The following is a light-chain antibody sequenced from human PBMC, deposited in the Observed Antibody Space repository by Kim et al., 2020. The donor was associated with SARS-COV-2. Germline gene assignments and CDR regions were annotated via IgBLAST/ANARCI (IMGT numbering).Light chain of an antibody. Sequence: GQGVTISCSGSSSNIGSNTVNWYQQPPGTAPKLLIYSNNQRPSGVPDRFSGSKSGTSASLAISGLQSEDEADYYCAAWDDSLNGHVFGTGTKVTVL. CDR2: SNN. CDR1: SSNIGSNT. V-gene: IGLV1-44*01. J-gene: IGLJ1*01. CDR3: AAWDDSLNGHV.